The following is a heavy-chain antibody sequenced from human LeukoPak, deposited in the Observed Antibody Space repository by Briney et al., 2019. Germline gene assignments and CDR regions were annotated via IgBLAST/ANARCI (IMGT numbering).Heavy chain of an antibody. Sequence: SETLALTCTVSGGSISSSSYYWGWIRQPPGKGLEWIGSIYYSGSTYYNPSLKSRVTISVDTSKNQFSLKLNSVTTADTAVYYCAGKLNDYWGRGTLVTVSS. J-gene: IGHJ4*02. CDR2: IYYSGST. V-gene: IGHV4-39*07. CDR3: AGKLNDY. D-gene: IGHD3-10*01. CDR1: GGSISSSSYY.